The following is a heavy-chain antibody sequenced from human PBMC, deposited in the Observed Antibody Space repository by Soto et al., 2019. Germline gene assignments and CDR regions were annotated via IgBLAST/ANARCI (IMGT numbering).Heavy chain of an antibody. CDR1: GFTFSSYA. Sequence: EVQLVESGGGLVQPGGSLRLSCAASGFTFSSYAMHWVRQAPGKGLEYVSAISSNGGSTYYANSVKGRFTISRDNSKNTLYLQMGSLRAEDMAVYYCARAGIAAPIYYYYMDVWGKGTTVTVSS. CDR2: ISSNGGST. D-gene: IGHD6-6*01. CDR3: ARAGIAAPIYYYYMDV. V-gene: IGHV3-64*01. J-gene: IGHJ6*03.